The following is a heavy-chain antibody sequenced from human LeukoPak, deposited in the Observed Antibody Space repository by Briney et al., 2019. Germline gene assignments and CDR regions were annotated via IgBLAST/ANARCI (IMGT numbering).Heavy chain of an antibody. Sequence: ASVKVSRKASGYTFTGYDINWVRQATGQGLEWMGWMNPNSGNTGYAQKFQGRVTMTRNTSISTAYMELSSLRSEDTAVYYCARVTMVRGVHGYYFDYWGQGTLVTVSS. CDR2: MNPNSGNT. CDR3: ARVTMVRGVHGYYFDY. V-gene: IGHV1-8*01. CDR1: GYTFTGYD. D-gene: IGHD3-10*01. J-gene: IGHJ4*02.